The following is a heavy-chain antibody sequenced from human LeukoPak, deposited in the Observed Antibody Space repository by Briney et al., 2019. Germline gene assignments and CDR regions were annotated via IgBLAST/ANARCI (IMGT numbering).Heavy chain of an antibody. CDR2: IYTSGST. CDR1: GASISSYY. Sequence: KSSETLSLTCTVSGASISSYYWSWIRQPAGKGLEWIGRIYTSGSTNYNPSLKSRVTMSVDTSKTQFSPKLTSVTAADTAVYYCARDLVSGYYGSGSYSYYFDYWGQGTLVTVSS. CDR3: ARDLVSGYYGSGSYSYYFDY. D-gene: IGHD3-10*01. V-gene: IGHV4-4*07. J-gene: IGHJ4*02.